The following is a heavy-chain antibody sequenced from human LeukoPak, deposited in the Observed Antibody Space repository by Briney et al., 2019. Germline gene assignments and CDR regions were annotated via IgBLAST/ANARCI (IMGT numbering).Heavy chain of an antibody. V-gene: IGHV3-23*01. CDR2: ISASGGST. Sequence: PGGSLRLSCTASGFTFSSRAMSWVRQAPGKGLEWVSSISASGGSTYYADSVKGRFTISRDISKNTLYLQMNSLRAEDTAIYYCANSYDFWSALDYWGQGTLVTVSS. CDR3: ANSYDFWSALDY. J-gene: IGHJ4*02. CDR1: GFTFSSRA. D-gene: IGHD3-3*01.